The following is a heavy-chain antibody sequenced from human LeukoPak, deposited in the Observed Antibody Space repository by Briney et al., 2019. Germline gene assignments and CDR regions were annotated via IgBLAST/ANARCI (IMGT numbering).Heavy chain of an antibody. CDR1: GYTFTGYY. J-gene: IGHJ4*02. V-gene: IGHV1-2*02. D-gene: IGHD5-18*01. CDR2: INPNSGGT. Sequence: ASVNVSCKASGYTFTGYYMHWVRQAPGQGLEWMGWINPNSGGTNYAQKFQGSVTMTRDTSISTAYMELSRLRSDDTAVYYCARSGGYSYGYGYWGQGTLVSVSS. CDR3: ARSGGYSYGYGY.